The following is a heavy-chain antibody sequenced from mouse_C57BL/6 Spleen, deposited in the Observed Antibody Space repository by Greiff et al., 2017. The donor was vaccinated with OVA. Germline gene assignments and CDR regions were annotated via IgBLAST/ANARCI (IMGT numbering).Heavy chain of an antibody. CDR2: IYPRDGST. D-gene: IGHD1-1*01. J-gene: IGHJ2*01. Sequence: QVQLQQSGPELVKPGASVKLSCKASGYTFTSYDINRVKQRPGQGLEWIGWIYPRDGSTKYNEKFKGKATLTVDTSSSTAYIELHSLTSEDSAVYFCEILRSDYWGQGTTLTVSS. CDR3: EILRSDY. V-gene: IGHV1-85*01. CDR1: GYTFTSYD.